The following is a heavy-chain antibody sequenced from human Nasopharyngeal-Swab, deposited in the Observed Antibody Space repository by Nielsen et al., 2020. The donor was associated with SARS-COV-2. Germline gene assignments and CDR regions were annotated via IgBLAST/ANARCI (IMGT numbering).Heavy chain of an antibody. Sequence: SETLSLTCTVSGGSISSYYWSWIRQPPGKGLEWIGYIYYSGSTDYNPSLKSRVTISVDTSKNQFSLKLSSVTAADTAVYYCARDKGDGYNSFDYWGQGTLVTVSS. CDR2: IYYSGST. CDR3: ARDKGDGYNSFDY. D-gene: IGHD5-24*01. V-gene: IGHV4-59*01. J-gene: IGHJ4*02. CDR1: GGSISSYY.